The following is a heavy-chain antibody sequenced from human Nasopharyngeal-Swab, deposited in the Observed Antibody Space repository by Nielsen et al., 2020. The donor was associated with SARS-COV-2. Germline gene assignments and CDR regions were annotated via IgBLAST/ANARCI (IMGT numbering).Heavy chain of an antibody. V-gene: IGHV2-26*01. CDR2: IFSNDEK. CDR1: GFSLSNARMG. J-gene: IGHJ4*02. D-gene: IGHD5-18*01. Sequence: SGPTLVKPTETLTLTCTVSGFSLSNARMGVSWIRQPPGMALEWLAHIFSNDEKSYSTSLKSRLTISKDTSKSQVVLTMTNMDPVDTATYYCARSGYSYGRRYFDYWGQGTLVTVSS. CDR3: ARSGYSYGRRYFDY.